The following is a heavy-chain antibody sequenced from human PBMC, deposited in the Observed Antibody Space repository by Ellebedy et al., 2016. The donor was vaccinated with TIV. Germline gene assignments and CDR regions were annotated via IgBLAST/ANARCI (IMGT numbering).Heavy chain of an antibody. CDR1: GFRFAGHA. D-gene: IGHD3-22*01. J-gene: IGHJ5*01. Sequence: PGGSLRLSCAASGFRFAGHALRWARQAQGKGLEWVPSITGSGDKTYYPNSVRGRFSISRDNSRDTPYLDMNILRGEDTALYSCARSAGDSSGWFVSWGQGTVVIVSS. CDR3: ARSAGDSSGWFVS. CDR2: ITGSGDKT. V-gene: IGHV3-23*01.